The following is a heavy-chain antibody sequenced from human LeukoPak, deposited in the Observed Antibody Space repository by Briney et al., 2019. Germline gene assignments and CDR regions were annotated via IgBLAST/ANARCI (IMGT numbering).Heavy chain of an antibody. CDR1: GYTFTGYY. CDR2: INPNSGGT. V-gene: IGHV1-2*06. CDR3: AREQHFIFRSGSYPDY. Sequence: ASVKVSCKASGYTFTGYYMHWVRQAPGQGLEWMGRINPNSGGTNYAQKFQGRVTMTRDTSISTAYMELSRLRSDDTAVYYCAREQHFIFRSGSYPDYWGQGTLVTVSS. J-gene: IGHJ4*02. D-gene: IGHD1-26*01.